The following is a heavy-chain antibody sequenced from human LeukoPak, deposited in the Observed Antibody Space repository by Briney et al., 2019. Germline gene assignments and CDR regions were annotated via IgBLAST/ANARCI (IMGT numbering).Heavy chain of an antibody. D-gene: IGHD5-24*01. CDR3: ARDLEMAAHFDY. Sequence: GASVKVSCKAPGGTFSSYTISWVRQAPGQGLEWMGRIIPILGIANYAQKFQGRVTTTADKSTSTAYMELSSLRSEDTAVYYCARDLEMAAHFDYWGQGTLVTVSS. V-gene: IGHV1-69*04. J-gene: IGHJ4*02. CDR2: IIPILGIA. CDR1: GGTFSSYT.